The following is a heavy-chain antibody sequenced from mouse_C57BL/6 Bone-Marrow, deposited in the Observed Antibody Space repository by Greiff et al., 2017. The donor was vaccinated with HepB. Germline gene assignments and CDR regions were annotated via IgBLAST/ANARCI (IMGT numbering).Heavy chain of an antibody. CDR3: ARGDYDSHYFDY. Sequence: QVQLQQSGAELVRPGASVKLSCKASGYTFTDYYINWVKQRPGQGLEWIARIYPGSGNTYYNEKFKGKATLTAENSSSTAYMQLSSLTSEDSAVYFCARGDYDSHYFDYWGQGTTLTVSS. J-gene: IGHJ2*01. CDR1: GYTFTDYY. CDR2: IYPGSGNT. D-gene: IGHD1-1*01. V-gene: IGHV1-76*01.